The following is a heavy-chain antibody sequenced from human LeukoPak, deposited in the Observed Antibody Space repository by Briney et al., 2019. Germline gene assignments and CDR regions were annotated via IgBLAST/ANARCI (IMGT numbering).Heavy chain of an antibody. V-gene: IGHV4-34*01. Sequence: PSEALSLTCAVYGGSFTDYYWSWIRQPPGKGLEWIGEINHRGSTNYNSSLKSRVTISVDRSKNQSSLKLSSVTAADTAVYYCARHRTGTTWGYFDYWGQGTLVTVSS. D-gene: IGHD1-7*01. CDR2: INHRGST. J-gene: IGHJ4*02. CDR3: ARHRTGTTWGYFDY. CDR1: GGSFTDYY.